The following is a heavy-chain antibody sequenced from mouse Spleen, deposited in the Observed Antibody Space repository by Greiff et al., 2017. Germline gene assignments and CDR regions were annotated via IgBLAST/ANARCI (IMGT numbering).Heavy chain of an antibody. D-gene: IGHD3-3*01. CDR1: GYTFTDYY. Sequence: VKLQESGDELVRPGASVKLSCKASGYTFTDYYINWVKQRPGQGLEWIARIYPGSGNTYYNEKFKGKATLTAEKSSSTAYMQLSSLTSEDSAVYFCARAVFYAMDYWGQGTSVTVSS. CDR3: ARAVFYAMDY. CDR2: IYPGSGNT. V-gene: IGHV1-76*01. J-gene: IGHJ4*01.